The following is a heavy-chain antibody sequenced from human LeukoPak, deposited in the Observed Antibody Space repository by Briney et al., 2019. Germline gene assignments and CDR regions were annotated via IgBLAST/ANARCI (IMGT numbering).Heavy chain of an antibody. Sequence: PGGSLRLSCEASGFTVSGNHMNWVRQAPGKGQEWVSVIYRGGNTYYADSVKGRFTISRDNSKNTLFLQVNSLKVEDTALYYRARGLGNYPYYYYYYMDVWGKGTTVTVSS. D-gene: IGHD1-7*01. CDR3: ARGLGNYPYYYYYYMDV. V-gene: IGHV3-66*02. CDR1: GFTVSGNH. CDR2: IYRGGNT. J-gene: IGHJ6*03.